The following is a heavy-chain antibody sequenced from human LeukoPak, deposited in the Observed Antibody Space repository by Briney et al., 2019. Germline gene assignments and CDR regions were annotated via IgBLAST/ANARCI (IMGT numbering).Heavy chain of an antibody. CDR1: GGSIRSYY. J-gene: IGHJ4*02. CDR3: ARGRDGYNNVDD. Sequence: SETLSLTCTVSGGSIRSYYWSWIRQPPGKGLEWIGYIYYSGSTNYNPSLKSRVTISVDTSKNQIYLKLSSVTAADTAVYYCARGRDGYNNVDDWGQGTLVTVSS. CDR2: IYYSGST. V-gene: IGHV4-59*01. D-gene: IGHD5-24*01.